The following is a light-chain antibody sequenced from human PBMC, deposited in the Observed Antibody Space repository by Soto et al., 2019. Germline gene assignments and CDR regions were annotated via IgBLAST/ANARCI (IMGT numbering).Light chain of an antibody. CDR3: QQYGSSLRT. V-gene: IGKV3-20*01. Sequence: DIVMTQSPATLPVSPGERATPSCRASRTVDGNYLAWYHQNPGQAPRPLIYDASSRATGIPDRFSGSGSGTDFTLTIGRLEPEDVAVYYCQQYGSSLRTFGQGTKVDI. J-gene: IGKJ1*01. CDR1: RTVDGNY. CDR2: DAS.